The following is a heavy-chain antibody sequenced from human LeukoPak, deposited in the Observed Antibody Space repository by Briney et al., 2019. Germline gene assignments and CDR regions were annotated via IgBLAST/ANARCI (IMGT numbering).Heavy chain of an antibody. D-gene: IGHD3-22*01. Sequence: GGSLRLSCAVSGITLSNYGMSWVRQVPGKGLEWVAGISDSGGRTNYADSVKGRFTISRDNPENTLYLQMNSLRAEDTAVYFCAKRGVVIRVILVGFHKEAYYFDSWGQGALVTVSS. V-gene: IGHV3-23*01. J-gene: IGHJ4*02. CDR1: GITLSNYG. CDR2: ISDSGGRT. CDR3: AKRGVVIRVILVGFHKEAYYFDS.